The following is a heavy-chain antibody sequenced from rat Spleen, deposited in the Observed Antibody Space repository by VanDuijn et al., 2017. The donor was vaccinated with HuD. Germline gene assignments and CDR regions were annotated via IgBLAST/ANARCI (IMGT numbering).Heavy chain of an antibody. Sequence: EVQLVESGGGLVQPGRSLKLSCEASGFIFSNNYMAWVRQAPTKGLEWVAYISAGGGSTYYRDSVKGRFTISRDNAKSTLYLQMDSLRSEDTATYYCTRQGQFNYHFYFDYWGQGVMVTVSS. CDR1: GFIFSNNY. CDR2: ISAGGGST. CDR3: TRQGQFNYHFYFDY. J-gene: IGHJ2*01. V-gene: IGHV5-27*01. D-gene: IGHD1-4*01.